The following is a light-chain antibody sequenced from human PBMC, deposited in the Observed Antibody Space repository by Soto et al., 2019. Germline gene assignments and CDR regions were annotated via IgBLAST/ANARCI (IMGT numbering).Light chain of an antibody. CDR2: AAS. V-gene: IGKV3-15*01. CDR3: QQYNKRHSLT. CDR1: QSVSTN. J-gene: IGKJ3*01. Sequence: ETVMTQSPATLSLSPGERATLSCRASQSVSTNLAWYQQKPGQAPRLLIYAASTRATGIPARFSGSGSGAEFTLTISSLQSEDFAAYYCQQYNKRHSLTFGPGTKVDIK.